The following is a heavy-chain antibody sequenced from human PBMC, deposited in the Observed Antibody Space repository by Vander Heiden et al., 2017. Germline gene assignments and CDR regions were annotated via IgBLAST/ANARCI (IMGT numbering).Heavy chain of an antibody. CDR1: GFSFTSYR. CDR3: TRCVTPGHHSPGWYEFDS. Sequence: EVQLVESGGGLVKPGGSLRLSCAGSGFSFTSYRMNWFRQAPGKGLEWVSAISSSSFHIYYADSVEGRFTISRDNAKNTVYLQMNSLRAEDTAVYYCTRCVTPGHHSPGWYEFDSWGQGSLVTVSS. CDR2: ISSSSFHI. D-gene: IGHD2-15*01. V-gene: IGHV3-21*01. J-gene: IGHJ4*02.